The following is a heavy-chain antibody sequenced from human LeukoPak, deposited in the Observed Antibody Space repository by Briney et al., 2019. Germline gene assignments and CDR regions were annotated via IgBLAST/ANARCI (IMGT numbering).Heavy chain of an antibody. V-gene: IGHV3-30*02. Sequence: GGSLRLSCAASGFTFSSYGMHWVRQAPGKGLEWVALIRYDGSNKYYADSVKGRFTISRDNSKNTLYLQMNSLRAEDTAVYYCAKVARGDGITMIVVVISNDAFDIWGQGTMVTVSS. CDR1: GFTFSSYG. CDR2: IRYDGSNK. J-gene: IGHJ3*02. D-gene: IGHD3-22*01. CDR3: AKVARGDGITMIVVVISNDAFDI.